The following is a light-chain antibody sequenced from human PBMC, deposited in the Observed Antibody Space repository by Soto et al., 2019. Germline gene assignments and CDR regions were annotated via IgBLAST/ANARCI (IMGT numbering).Light chain of an antibody. CDR3: QQYYSRPRT. J-gene: IGKJ1*01. CDR1: RSVLYSSNNKHS. Sequence: DIVMTQSPDSLAVSLGERATINCKSSRSVLYSSNNKHSLAWYQQKPGQPPKLLIYWASTRESGVPDRFSGSGSGTDFTLTISSLQAEDVALYFCQQYYSRPRTFGQGTKVEL. CDR2: WAS. V-gene: IGKV4-1*01.